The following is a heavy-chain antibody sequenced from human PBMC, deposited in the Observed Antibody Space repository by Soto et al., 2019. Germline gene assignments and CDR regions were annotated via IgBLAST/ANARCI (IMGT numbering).Heavy chain of an antibody. CDR1: GFTFTDYT. D-gene: IGHD1-1*01. V-gene: IGHV3-48*01. CDR2: ISSGTNSI. CDR3: VSRLDY. J-gene: IGHJ4*02. Sequence: GGSLRLSCAASGFTFTDYTMNWVRQAPGKGLEWVAYISSGTNSIYYADSVKGRFTISRDNAKNSLYLQMNSLRAEDTAVYFCVSRLDYWGRGTLVIGSS.